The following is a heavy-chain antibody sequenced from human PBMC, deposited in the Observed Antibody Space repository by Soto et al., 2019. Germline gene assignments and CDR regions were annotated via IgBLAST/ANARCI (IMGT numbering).Heavy chain of an antibody. CDR2: IIPMFGTA. Sequence: QVQLVQSGAEVKKPGSSVKVSCKASGGTFSSYAINWVRQAPGQGLEWMGGIIPMFGTANYAQKLQGRVTMTADESTSTAYMELSSLRSDDTAVYYCARGRDGYNFEAFEIWGQGTMVTVSS. J-gene: IGHJ3*02. D-gene: IGHD5-12*01. CDR1: GGTFSSYA. CDR3: ARGRDGYNFEAFEI. V-gene: IGHV1-69*01.